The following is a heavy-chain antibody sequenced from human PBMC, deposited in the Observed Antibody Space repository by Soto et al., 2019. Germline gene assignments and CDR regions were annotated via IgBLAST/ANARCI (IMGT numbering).Heavy chain of an antibody. CDR1: GFTFRSYA. V-gene: IGHV3-23*01. CDR3: ATIVGGGSHHDAFDI. J-gene: IGHJ3*02. Sequence: EVQLLESGGGLVEPGGSLRLSCAASGFTFRSYAMTWVRQAPGKGLEWVSYTGGGGVSTYYADSVKGRFTSSRDDSKNTLYIKMNSLRAQDTALYYCATIVGGGSHHDAFDIWGQGTMVTVSS. CDR2: TGGGGVST. D-gene: IGHD2-15*01.